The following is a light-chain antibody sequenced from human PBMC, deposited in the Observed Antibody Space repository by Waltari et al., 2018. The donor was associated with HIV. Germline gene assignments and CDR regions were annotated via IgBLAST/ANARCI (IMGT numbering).Light chain of an antibody. J-gene: IGLJ2*01. Sequence: QSVLTQPPSASGTPGPRVTISCSGSSSNIGRHYVSWYQQLPGTAPKLLIYRNYQRPSGVPDRFSGSKSGTSASLAISGLRSEDEADYYCAAWDDSPSGRGVFGGGTKLTVL. CDR2: RNY. CDR1: SSNIGRHY. V-gene: IGLV1-47*01. CDR3: AAWDDSPSGRGV.